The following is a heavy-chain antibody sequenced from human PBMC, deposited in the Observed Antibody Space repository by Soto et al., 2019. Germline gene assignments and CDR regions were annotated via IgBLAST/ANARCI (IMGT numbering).Heavy chain of an antibody. J-gene: IGHJ4*02. Sequence: SETLSLTCTVSGGSISSSSYYWGWIRQPPGKGLEWIGSIYYSGSTYYNPSLKSRVTISVDTSKNQFSLKLSSVTAADTAVYYCARHREGDSSSWSFDYWGQGTLVTVSS. CDR3: ARHREGDSSSWSFDY. D-gene: IGHD6-13*01. CDR1: GGSISSSSYY. V-gene: IGHV4-39*01. CDR2: IYYSGST.